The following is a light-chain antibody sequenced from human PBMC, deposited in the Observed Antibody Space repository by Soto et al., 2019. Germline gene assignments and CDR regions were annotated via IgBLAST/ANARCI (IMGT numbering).Light chain of an antibody. CDR3: ETWGTV. CDR2: LEGSGSY. Sequence: QSVLTQSSSASASLGSSVKLTCTLSSGHSSYIIAWHQQQPGKAPRYLMKLEGSGSYNKGSGVPDRFSGSSSGADRYLTISNLQSEDEADYYCETWGTVFGGGTQVTVL. CDR1: SGHSSYI. V-gene: IGLV4-60*03. J-gene: IGLJ2*01.